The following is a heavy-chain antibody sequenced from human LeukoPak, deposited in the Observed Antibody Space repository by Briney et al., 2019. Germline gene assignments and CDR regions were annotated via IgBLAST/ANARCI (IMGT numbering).Heavy chain of an antibody. CDR3: ARAYSSSFLGYYYMDV. V-gene: IGHV4-59*12. CDR2: IYYSGST. J-gene: IGHJ6*03. CDR1: GGSISSYY. Sequence: SETLSLTCTVSGGSISSYYWSWIRQPPGKGLEWIGYIYYSGSTNYNPSLKSRVTISVDTSKNQFSLKLSSVTAADTAVYYCARAYSSSFLGYYYMDVRGKGTTVTVSS. D-gene: IGHD6-13*01.